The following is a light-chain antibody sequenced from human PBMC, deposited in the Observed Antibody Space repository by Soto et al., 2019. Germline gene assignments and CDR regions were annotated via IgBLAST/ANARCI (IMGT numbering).Light chain of an antibody. J-gene: IGKJ1*01. Sequence: EIVLTQSPGTLSLSPGERATLSCRASQSVSSSYLAWYQQKPGQAPMLLIYGASSRATGIPDRFSGSGSGKDFTLTISRLEPEDCAVYYCQQYGSSPWTFGQGTKVEIK. V-gene: IGKV3-20*01. CDR1: QSVSSSY. CDR2: GAS. CDR3: QQYGSSPWT.